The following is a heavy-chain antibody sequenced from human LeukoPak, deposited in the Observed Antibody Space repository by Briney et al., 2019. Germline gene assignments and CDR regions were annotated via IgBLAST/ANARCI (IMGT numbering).Heavy chain of an antibody. CDR3: ARDRVAVYCSGGNCQSRYYYYDMDV. D-gene: IGHD2-15*01. CDR1: GFIFNNYN. J-gene: IGHJ6*02. Sequence: GGSLRLSCAASGFIFNNYNMHWVRQAPGKGLEWVASISYDGSDKVFPDSVKGRFAISRDNSNNTLYLQMNSLRPEDTAVYFCARDRVAVYCSGGNCQSRYYYYDMDVWGQGTTVTVSS. CDR2: ISYDGSDK. V-gene: IGHV3-30*19.